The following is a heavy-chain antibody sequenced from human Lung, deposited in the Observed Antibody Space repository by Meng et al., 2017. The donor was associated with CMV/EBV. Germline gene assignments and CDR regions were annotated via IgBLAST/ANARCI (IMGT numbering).Heavy chain of an antibody. J-gene: IGHJ4*02. CDR3: ARVIAVAGTARFDF. CDR2: INPNTGGT. Sequence: ASVKVSCKASGYTFTGYYIHWVRQAPGHGLEWMGRINPNTGGTNYAQKFQGRGSMTRDTSISTAYMELDRLRSDDTAIYYCARVIAVAGTARFDFWGQGTXVTVSS. D-gene: IGHD6-19*01. V-gene: IGHV1-2*06. CDR1: GYTFTGYY.